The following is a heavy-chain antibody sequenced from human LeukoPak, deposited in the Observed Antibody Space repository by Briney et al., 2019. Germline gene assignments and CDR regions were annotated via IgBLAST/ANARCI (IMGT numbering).Heavy chain of an antibody. CDR2: INHSGST. CDR3: ARRITMVRGVKYYYYMDV. D-gene: IGHD3-10*01. J-gene: IGHJ6*03. Sequence: SETLSLTCAVYGGSFSGYYWSWIRQRPGKGLEWIGEINHSGSTNYNPSLKSRVTISVDTSKNQFSLKLSSVTAADTAVYYCARRITMVRGVKYYYYMDVWGKGTTVTVSS. CDR1: GGSFSGYY. V-gene: IGHV4-34*01.